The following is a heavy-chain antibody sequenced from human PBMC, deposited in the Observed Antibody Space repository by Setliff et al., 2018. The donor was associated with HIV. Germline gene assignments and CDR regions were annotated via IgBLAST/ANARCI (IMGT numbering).Heavy chain of an antibody. CDR1: GGAFSSYA. Sequence: PVKVSCKASGGAFSSYAINWVRQAPGQGLEWMGGIIPVFDTPNYAQKFQGRAAITADESTSTSSMELSSLGSEDTAVYYCARVNGGNTPYYFDSWGQGTLVTVSS. CDR3: ARVNGGNTPYYFDS. V-gene: IGHV1-69*13. J-gene: IGHJ4*02. CDR2: IIPVFDTP. D-gene: IGHD2-15*01.